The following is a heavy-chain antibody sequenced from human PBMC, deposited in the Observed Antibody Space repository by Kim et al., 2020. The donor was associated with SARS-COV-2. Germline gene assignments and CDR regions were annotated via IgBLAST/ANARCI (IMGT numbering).Heavy chain of an antibody. CDR1: GGSISSSNW. J-gene: IGHJ5*02. CDR3: ARIRGVSSSWYRWFDP. Sequence: SETLSLTCAVSGGSISSSNWWSWVRQPPGKGLEWIGEIYHSGSTNYNPSLKSRVTISVDKSKNQFSLKLSSVTAADTAVYYCARIRGVSSSWYRWFDPWGQGTLVTVSS. V-gene: IGHV4-4*02. CDR2: IYHSGST. D-gene: IGHD6-13*01.